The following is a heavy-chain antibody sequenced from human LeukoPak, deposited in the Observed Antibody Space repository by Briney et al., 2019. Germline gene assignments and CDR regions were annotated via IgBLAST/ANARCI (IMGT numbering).Heavy chain of an antibody. J-gene: IGHJ4*02. D-gene: IGHD6-6*01. CDR1: GYTFTSYA. V-gene: IGHV1-3*01. Sequence: GASVKVSCKASGYTFTSYAMHWVRQAPGQRLEWMGWINAGNSNTKYSQKFQGRVTITRDTSASTAYMELSSLRSEDTAVYYCARASEYSSSLDYWGQGTLVTVSS. CDR2: INAGNSNT. CDR3: ARASEYSSSLDY.